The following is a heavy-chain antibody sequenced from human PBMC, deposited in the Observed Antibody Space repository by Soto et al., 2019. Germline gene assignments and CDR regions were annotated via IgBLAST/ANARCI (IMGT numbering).Heavy chain of an antibody. CDR1: GFTFDLNG. J-gene: IGHJ6*02. CDR3: ARDRGAGRENYFGMDV. CDR2: ISYDGSDK. V-gene: IGHV3-30-3*01. Sequence: QMQLVESGGGVVQPVRSLRLSCLDSGFTFDLNGLHWVRQAPGKGQEWVTVISYDGSDKYYADSLKGRVTVSRDNSKNTLYLHMDSLRTEDTAIYYCARDRGAGRENYFGMDVWGQGTTVTVSS. D-gene: IGHD3-10*01.